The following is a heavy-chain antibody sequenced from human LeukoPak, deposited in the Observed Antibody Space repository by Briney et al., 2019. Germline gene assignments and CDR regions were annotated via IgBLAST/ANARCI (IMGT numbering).Heavy chain of an antibody. J-gene: IGHJ4*02. CDR1: GGSISSSSYY. CDR3: ARRGHFYDSVGYYYFDY. D-gene: IGHD3-22*01. V-gene: IGHV4-61*05. CDR2: VYYSGST. Sequence: SETLSLTCTVSGGSISSSSYYWGWIRQPPGKGLEWIGSVYYSGSTNYSPSLKSRLSISVDTSSNQFSLRLSSVTAADTAVYYCARRGHFYDSVGYYYFDYWDQGTLVTVSS.